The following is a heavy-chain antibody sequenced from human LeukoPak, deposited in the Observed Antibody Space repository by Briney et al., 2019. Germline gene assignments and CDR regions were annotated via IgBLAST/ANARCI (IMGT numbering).Heavy chain of an antibody. CDR3: ARRYYDYVWGSYRSGRGLDY. J-gene: IGHJ4*02. CDR2: IGHDGADK. D-gene: IGHD3-16*02. CDR1: GFTFSHYA. Sequence: GGSLRLSCAAAGFTFSHYALDWVRQAPGKGVGWVALIGHDGADKYYADSVKGRFLMSRDKTKNTVYLQMNSLRAEDTAVYYCARRYYDYVWGSYRSGRGLDYWGQGTLVTVSS. V-gene: IGHV3-30*14.